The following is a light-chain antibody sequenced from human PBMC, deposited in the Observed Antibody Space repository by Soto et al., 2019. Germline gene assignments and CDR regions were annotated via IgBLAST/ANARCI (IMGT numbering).Light chain of an antibody. CDR3: QHSYSTPRT. V-gene: IGKV1-39*01. CDR2: AAS. CDR1: QSISNY. J-gene: IGKJ1*01. Sequence: DIQMTQSPSSLSASVGDRVTITCRASQSISNYLNWYQQKPGKTPKLLMYAASSLQSGVPSRFGGSGSGTDFTLTISSLQPEDFATYYSQHSYSTPRTFGQGTKVEIK.